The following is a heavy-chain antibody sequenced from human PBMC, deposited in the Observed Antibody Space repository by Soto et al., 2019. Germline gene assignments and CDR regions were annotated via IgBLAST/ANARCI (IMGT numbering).Heavy chain of an antibody. CDR1: GFIFDDFA. CDR3: TKVGRLYDFWDGPLHCDL. J-gene: IGHJ1*01. V-gene: IGHV3-9*01. CDR2: ISWNSDSI. D-gene: IGHD3-3*01. Sequence: AQLVESGGGFVQPGRSLRLSCAGSGFIFDDFAIHWVRQAPGKGLEWVSGISWNSDSIGYADSVKGRFTISRDNDKKSPYLEMNSLRVEDTALYYCTKVGRLYDFWDGPLHCDLWGQGTLATVSS.